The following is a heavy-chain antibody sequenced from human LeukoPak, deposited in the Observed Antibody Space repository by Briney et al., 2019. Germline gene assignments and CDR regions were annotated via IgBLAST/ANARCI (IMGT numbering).Heavy chain of an antibody. CDR3: ARVQTITYSNYGGYFDY. CDR2: IYYSGST. Sequence: PSETLSLTCTVSGGSISSGDYYWSWIRQPPGKGLEWIGYIYYSGSTYYNPSLKSRVTISVDTSKNQFSLKLSSVTAADTAVYYCARVQTITYSNYGGYFDYWGQGTLVTVSS. CDR1: GGSISSGDYY. D-gene: IGHD4-11*01. J-gene: IGHJ4*02. V-gene: IGHV4-30-4*01.